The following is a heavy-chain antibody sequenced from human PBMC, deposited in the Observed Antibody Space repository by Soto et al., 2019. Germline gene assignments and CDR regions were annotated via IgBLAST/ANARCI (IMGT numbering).Heavy chain of an antibody. CDR3: ARPIVGATTHYYYYYGMDV. J-gene: IGHJ6*02. Sequence: GASVKVSCKASGGTFSSYAISWVRQAPGQGLEWMGGIIPIFGTANYAQKFQGRVTITADESTSTAYMELSSLRSEDTAVYYCARPIVGATTHYYYYYGMDVWGQGTTVTVSS. D-gene: IGHD1-26*01. V-gene: IGHV1-69*13. CDR1: GGTFSSYA. CDR2: IIPIFGTA.